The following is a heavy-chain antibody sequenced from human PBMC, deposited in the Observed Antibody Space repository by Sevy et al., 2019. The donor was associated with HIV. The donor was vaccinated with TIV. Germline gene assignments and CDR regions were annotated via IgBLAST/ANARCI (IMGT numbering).Heavy chain of an antibody. Sequence: GGSLRLSCAASGFTFSSYAMSWVRQAPGKGLEWVSAISGSGGSTYYADSVKGRFTISRDNSKNTLYLQMNSLRAEDTAVYYCAKDQRGIAARPDYFDYWGQGTPVTVSS. J-gene: IGHJ4*02. CDR3: AKDQRGIAARPDYFDY. CDR2: ISGSGGST. CDR1: GFTFSSYA. V-gene: IGHV3-23*01. D-gene: IGHD6-6*01.